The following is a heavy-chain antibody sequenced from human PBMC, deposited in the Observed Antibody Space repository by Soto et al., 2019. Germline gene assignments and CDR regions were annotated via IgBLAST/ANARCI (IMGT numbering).Heavy chain of an antibody. V-gene: IGHV1-18*01. CDR3: ARGSSHGWQGAEEY. CDR1: GYAFITYA. Sequence: QVKLVQSGAEVKKPGASVKVSCKTSGYAFITYAMSWVRQAPGQGPEWVGWIGGYNGDTKYAEKFQGRVTVTTDTSTSTAYMELRWLTFDDTAVYYCARGSSHGWQGAEEYWGQGTLVTVSS. J-gene: IGHJ4*02. CDR2: IGGYNGDT. D-gene: IGHD6-19*01.